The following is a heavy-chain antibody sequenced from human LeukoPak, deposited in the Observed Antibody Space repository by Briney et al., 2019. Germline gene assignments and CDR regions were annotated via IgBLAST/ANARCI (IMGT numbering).Heavy chain of an antibody. CDR3: ARRHSSGWRPTFDY. Sequence: SETLSLTCAVSGGSISSGGYSWSWIRQPPGKGLEWIGYIYYSGSTYYNPSLKSRVTISVDTSKNQFSLKLSSVTAADTAVYYCARRHSSGWRPTFDYWGQGTLVTVSS. V-gene: IGHV4-30-4*07. J-gene: IGHJ4*02. CDR1: GGSISSGGYS. CDR2: IYYSGST. D-gene: IGHD6-19*01.